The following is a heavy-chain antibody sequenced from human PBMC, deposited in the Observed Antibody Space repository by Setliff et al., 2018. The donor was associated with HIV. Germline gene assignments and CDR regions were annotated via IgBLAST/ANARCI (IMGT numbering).Heavy chain of an antibody. J-gene: IGHJ3*02. V-gene: IGHV4-61*02. CDR1: GGSISSGSHY. CDR2: IHSSGST. CDR3: ARGHSYDSYGYYLRGFDI. Sequence: PSETLSLTCTVSGGSISSGSHYWGWIRQPAGKGLEWIGRIHSSGSTNYNPSVKRRVTISIDTSKNQISLKLSSVTAADTAVYYCARGHSYDSYGYYLRGFDIWGPGTMVTVS. D-gene: IGHD3-22*01.